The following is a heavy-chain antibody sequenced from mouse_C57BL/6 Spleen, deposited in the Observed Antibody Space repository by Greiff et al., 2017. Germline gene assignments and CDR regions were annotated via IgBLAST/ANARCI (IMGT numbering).Heavy chain of an antibody. CDR1: GYTFTGYW. CDR3: ARRHYGSSYGYFDV. Sequence: QVQLQQSGAELMKPGASVQLSCKATGYTFTGYWIEWVKQRPGHGLEWIGELLPGSGSTNYNEKSKGKDTFTADTASNTAYMQLSSLTTEDSAIYYCARRHYGSSYGYFDVWGTGTTVTVSS. V-gene: IGHV1-9*01. D-gene: IGHD1-1*01. J-gene: IGHJ1*03. CDR2: LLPGSGST.